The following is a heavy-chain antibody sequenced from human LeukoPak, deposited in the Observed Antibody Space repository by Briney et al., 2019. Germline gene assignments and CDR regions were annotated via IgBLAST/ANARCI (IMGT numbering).Heavy chain of an antibody. D-gene: IGHD3-22*01. V-gene: IGHV4-39*02. CDR3: SRLTHSYYADTAGYYPYYYMDV. CDR2: ISYSGKT. J-gene: IGHJ6*03. Sequence: SETLSPTSTVSGDSISSSDYYWGWIRQSPGKGLEWIGRISYSGKTFYNPSLKSRVTMSVDTSKNLFSLRLNSVTAADTAVYYCSRLTHSYYADTAGYYPYYYMDVWGEGATVTVSS. CDR1: GDSISSSDYY.